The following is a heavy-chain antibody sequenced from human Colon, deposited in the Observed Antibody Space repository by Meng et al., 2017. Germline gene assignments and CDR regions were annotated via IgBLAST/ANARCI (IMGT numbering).Heavy chain of an antibody. J-gene: IGHJ5*02. CDR3: ARDRKHYGERGWFDP. Sequence: VQLQASGPGLVQPSQTLSFTCTVSGGSISSGDYYWSWIRQPPGKGLEWIGYIYYSGSTYSNASLKSRVTISIDRSKNQFSLKLSSVTAADTAVYYCARDRKHYGERGWFDPWGQGTLVTVSS. D-gene: IGHD4-17*01. CDR1: GGSISSGDYY. V-gene: IGHV4-30-4*01. CDR2: IYYSGST.